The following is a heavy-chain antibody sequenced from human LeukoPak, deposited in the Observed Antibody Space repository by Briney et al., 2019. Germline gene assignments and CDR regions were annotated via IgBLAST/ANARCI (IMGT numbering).Heavy chain of an antibody. CDR3: AKDGDQLLYYFDY. V-gene: IGHV3-9*01. CDR1: GFTFDDYA. J-gene: IGHJ4*02. D-gene: IGHD2-2*01. CDR2: ISWNSGSI. Sequence: GGSLRLSCAASGFTFDDYAMHWVRHAPGKGLEWVSGISWNSGSIGYADSVKGRFTISRDNAKNSLYLQMNSLRAEDTALYYCAKDGDQLLYYFDYWGQGTLVTVSS.